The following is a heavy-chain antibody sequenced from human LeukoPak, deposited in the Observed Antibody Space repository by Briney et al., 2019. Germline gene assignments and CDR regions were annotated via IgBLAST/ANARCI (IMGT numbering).Heavy chain of an antibody. V-gene: IGHV1-2*04. D-gene: IGHD2-15*01. CDR2: INPNSGGT. CDR1: GYTFTSFY. CDR3: ARGLHPPHYCSGGSCYSLHFDY. J-gene: IGHJ4*02. Sequence: ASVKVSCKASGYTFTSFYMHWVRQAPGQGLEWMGWINPNSGGTNYAQKFQGWVTMTRDTSISTAYMELSRLRSDDTAVYYCARGLHPPHYCSGGSCYSLHFDYWGQGTLVTVSS.